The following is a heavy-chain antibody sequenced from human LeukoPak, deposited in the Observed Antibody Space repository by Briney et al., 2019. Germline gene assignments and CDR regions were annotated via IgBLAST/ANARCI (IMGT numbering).Heavy chain of an antibody. J-gene: IGHJ5*02. CDR1: GYTFTNYD. CDR2: MNPNSGKT. V-gene: IGHV1-8*01. Sequence: ASVTVTCKASGYTFTNYDINWVRQATGQGLEWMGWMNPNSGKTGYAQKFQGRVTMTRNTSISTAYMELSSLRSEDTALYYCARDIAGATKGGWFDTWGQGTPVTVSS. CDR3: ARDIAGATKGGWFDT. D-gene: IGHD1-26*01.